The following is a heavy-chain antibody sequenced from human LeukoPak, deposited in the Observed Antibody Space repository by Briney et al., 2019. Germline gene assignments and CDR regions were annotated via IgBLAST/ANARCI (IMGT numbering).Heavy chain of an antibody. V-gene: IGHV5-10-1*01. CDR2: IDPSDSYT. J-gene: IGHJ4*02. CDR1: GYSFTSYW. CDR3: ARAYCSSTSCYFDY. Sequence: GESLKISCKGSGYSFTSYWISWVRQMPGKGLEWMGRIDPSDSYTNYSPSFQGHVTISADKSVSTAYLQWSSLKASDTAMYYCARAYCSSTSCYFDYWGQGTLVTVSS. D-gene: IGHD2-2*01.